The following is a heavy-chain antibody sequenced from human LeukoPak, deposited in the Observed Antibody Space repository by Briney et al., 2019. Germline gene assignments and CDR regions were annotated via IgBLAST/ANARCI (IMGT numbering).Heavy chain of an antibody. D-gene: IGHD4-17*01. J-gene: IGHJ2*01. CDR3: AGGAGLRWYFDL. CDR1: GGSISSGDYY. Sequence: PSETLSLTCTVSGGSISSGDYYWSWNRQPPGQGLEWIVYIYYSGSTYYNPSLKSRVTISVDTSKNQSSLKLGSVAAADTGVYYWAGGAGLRWYFDLWGRGTLVTVSS. CDR2: IYYSGST. V-gene: IGHV4-30-4*08.